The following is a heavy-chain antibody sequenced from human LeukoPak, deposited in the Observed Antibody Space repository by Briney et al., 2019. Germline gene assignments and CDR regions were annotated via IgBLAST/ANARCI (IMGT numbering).Heavy chain of an antibody. Sequence: GGSLRLSCATSGFSFSGSTMHWVRQATGKGLEWLGHIRSKRDNYATVYAASVEGRFTISRDDSKSTAYLQMNSLKIEDTALYHCTRLGRGSPDLIIVPGANKLKWYDPWGQGTLVTVSS. CDR1: GFSFSGST. CDR2: IRSKRDNYAT. D-gene: IGHD2-2*01. J-gene: IGHJ5*02. V-gene: IGHV3-73*01. CDR3: TRLGRGSPDLIIVPGANKLKWYDP.